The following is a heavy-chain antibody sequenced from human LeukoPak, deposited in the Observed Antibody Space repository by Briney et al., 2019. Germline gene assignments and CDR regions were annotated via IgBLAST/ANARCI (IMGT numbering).Heavy chain of an antibody. J-gene: IGHJ5*02. CDR1: GGSISSYY. CDR2: IYYSGGT. D-gene: IGHD5-12*01. Sequence: SETLSLTCTVSGGSISSYYWSWIRQPPGKGLEWIGYIYYSGGTNYNPSLKSRVTISVDTSKNQFSLKLSSVTAADTAVCCCARVEDSGYDYRGRFDPWGQGTLVTVSS. V-gene: IGHV4-59*12. CDR3: ARVEDSGYDYRGRFDP.